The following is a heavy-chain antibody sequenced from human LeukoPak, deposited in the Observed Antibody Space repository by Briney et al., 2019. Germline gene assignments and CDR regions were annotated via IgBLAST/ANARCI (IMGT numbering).Heavy chain of an antibody. CDR1: GGSISSGGYY. D-gene: IGHD4-17*01. Sequence: SQTLSLTCTVSGGSISSGGYYWSWIRQPPGKGLEWIGYIYHSGSTYYNPSLKSRVTISVDRSKNQFSLKLSSVTAADTAVYYCAMHPHYYGDYSGVYFDYWGQGTLVTVSS. J-gene: IGHJ4*02. V-gene: IGHV4-30-2*01. CDR2: IYHSGST. CDR3: AMHPHYYGDYSGVYFDY.